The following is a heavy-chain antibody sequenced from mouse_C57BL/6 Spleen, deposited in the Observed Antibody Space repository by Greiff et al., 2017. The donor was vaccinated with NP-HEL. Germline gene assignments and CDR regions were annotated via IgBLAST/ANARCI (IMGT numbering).Heavy chain of an antibody. Sequence: QVQLKQPGAELVRPGSSVKLSCKASGYTFTSYWMHWVKQRPIQGLEWIGNIDPSDSETHYNQKFKDKATLTVDKSSSTAYMQLSSLTSEDSAVYYCARDYYGSSLPMDYWGQGTSVTVSS. CDR3: ARDYYGSSLPMDY. V-gene: IGHV1-52*01. CDR1: GYTFTSYW. D-gene: IGHD1-1*01. CDR2: IDPSDSET. J-gene: IGHJ4*01.